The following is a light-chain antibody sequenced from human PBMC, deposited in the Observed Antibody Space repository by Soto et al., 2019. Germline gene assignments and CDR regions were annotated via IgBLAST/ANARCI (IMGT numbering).Light chain of an antibody. CDR3: TSYTGSSLV. CDR2: DVT. CDR1: SSDVGNYNY. J-gene: IGLJ2*01. Sequence: QSVLTQPASVSGSPGQSVTISCTGTSSDVGNYNYVSWYQQHPGKAPKLMIYDVTKRPSGVSNRFSGSKSGNTASLTISGLQADDDDDYYCTSYTGSSLVFGGGTKLTVL. V-gene: IGLV2-14*03.